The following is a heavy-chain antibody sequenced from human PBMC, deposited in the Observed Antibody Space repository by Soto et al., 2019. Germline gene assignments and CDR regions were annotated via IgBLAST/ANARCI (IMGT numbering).Heavy chain of an antibody. CDR1: GFTFSSYV. V-gene: IGHV3-30-3*01. CDR3: ARVGSVLLWFGEFS. D-gene: IGHD3-10*01. Sequence: QVQLVESGGGVVQPGRSLRLSCAASGFTFSSYVMHWVRQAPGKGLEWVAVISYDGSNKYYADSVKGRFTISRDNSKNTLYLQKNSLRAEDTAVYYCARVGSVLLWFGEFSWGQGTLVTVSS. J-gene: IGHJ5*02. CDR2: ISYDGSNK.